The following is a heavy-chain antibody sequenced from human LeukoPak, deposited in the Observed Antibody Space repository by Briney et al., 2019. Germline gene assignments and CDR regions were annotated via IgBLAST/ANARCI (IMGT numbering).Heavy chain of an antibody. CDR3: ARGTIFGNWFDP. D-gene: IGHD3-3*01. Sequence: SETLSLTCTVSGGSISSYYWSWIRQPPGKGLEWIGYIYYSGSTNYNPSLKSRVTISVDTPKNQFSLKLSSVTAADTAVYYCARGTIFGNWFDPWGQGTLVTVSS. V-gene: IGHV4-59*01. CDR2: IYYSGST. J-gene: IGHJ5*02. CDR1: GGSISSYY.